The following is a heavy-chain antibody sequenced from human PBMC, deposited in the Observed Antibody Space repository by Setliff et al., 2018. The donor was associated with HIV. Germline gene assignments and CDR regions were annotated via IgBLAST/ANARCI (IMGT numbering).Heavy chain of an antibody. Sequence: PSETLSLTCSVSGASISNYYWSWIRQPPGKGLEWIGFIYSSGSTNYNPSLKSRVTISVDTSKNQFSLKLSSVTAADTAVYYCARGSFIGDYYYFDYWGQGTLVTVSS. CDR3: ARGSFIGDYYYFDY. CDR1: GASISNYY. D-gene: IGHD3-10*01. V-gene: IGHV4-59*08. CDR2: IYSSGST. J-gene: IGHJ4*02.